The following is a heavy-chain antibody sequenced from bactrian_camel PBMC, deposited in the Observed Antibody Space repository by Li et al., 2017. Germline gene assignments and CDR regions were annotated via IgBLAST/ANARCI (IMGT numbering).Heavy chain of an antibody. CDR2: LDADGSRQ. J-gene: IGHJ4*01. Sequence: HVQLVESGGGSVQAGGSLRLSCAATGYTATHCMGWFRQAPGKEREAVAILDADGSRQYADSVKGRFTISKDYVKNTLYLQMNSLEPEDSAVYYCATGPLSFSITKLTDYMIWGQGTQVTVS. CDR3: ATGPLSFSITKLTDYMI. D-gene: IGHD4*01. V-gene: IGHV3S1*01. CDR1: GYTATHC.